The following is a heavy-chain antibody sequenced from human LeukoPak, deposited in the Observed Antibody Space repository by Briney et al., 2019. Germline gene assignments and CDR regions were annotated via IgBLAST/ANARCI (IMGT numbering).Heavy chain of an antibody. CDR3: ARLTSSWDAYDV. CDR2: INPDSGVT. Sequence: ASLKVSCKASGYTFTTYYIHWVRRAPGQGLEWMGWINPDSGVTESAQKFQGRVTMTRDTSTSTAYMDLRSLTSDDTAVYYCARLTSSWDAYDVWGQGTVVTVSS. J-gene: IGHJ3*01. V-gene: IGHV1-2*02. CDR1: GYTFTTYY. D-gene: IGHD2-2*01.